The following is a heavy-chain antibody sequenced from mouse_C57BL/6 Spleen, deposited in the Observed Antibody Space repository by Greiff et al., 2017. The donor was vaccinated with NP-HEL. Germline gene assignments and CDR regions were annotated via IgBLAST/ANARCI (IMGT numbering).Heavy chain of an antibody. J-gene: IGHJ3*01. Sequence: GGGLVQPKGSLKLSCAASGFSFNTYAMNWVRQAPGKGLEWVARIRSKSNNYATYYADSVKDRFTISRDDSESMLYLQMNNLKTEDTAMYYCVRGQLDGRFAYWGQGTLVTVSA. D-gene: IGHD4-1*02. V-gene: IGHV10-1*01. CDR1: GFSFNTYA. CDR3: VRGQLDGRFAY. CDR2: IRSKSNNYAT.